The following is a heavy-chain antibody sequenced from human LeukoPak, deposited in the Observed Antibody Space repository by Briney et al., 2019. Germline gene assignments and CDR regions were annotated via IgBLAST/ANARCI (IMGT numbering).Heavy chain of an antibody. J-gene: IGHJ4*02. Sequence: ASVKVSCKASGGTFSSYAISWVRQAPGQGLEWMGGIIPIFGTANYAQKFQGRVTITAVESMSTAYMELSSLRSEDTAVYYCARGWLAETTVVTPYNYWGQGTLVTVSS. CDR3: ARGWLAETTVVTPYNY. D-gene: IGHD4-23*01. CDR2: IIPIFGTA. CDR1: GGTFSSYA. V-gene: IGHV1-69*01.